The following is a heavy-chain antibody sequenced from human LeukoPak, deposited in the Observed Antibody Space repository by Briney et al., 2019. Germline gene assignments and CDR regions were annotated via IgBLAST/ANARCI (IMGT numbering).Heavy chain of an antibody. CDR3: ASGYSYGPYYFDY. D-gene: IGHD5-18*01. V-gene: IGHV4-59*01. J-gene: IGHJ4*02. CDR1: GGSISSYY. Sequence: SETRSLTCTVSGGSISSYYWSWIRQPPGKGLEWIGYIYYSGSTNYNPSLKSRVTISVDTSKNQLSLKLSSVTAADTAVYYCASGYSYGPYYFDYWGQGTLVTVSS. CDR2: IYYSGST.